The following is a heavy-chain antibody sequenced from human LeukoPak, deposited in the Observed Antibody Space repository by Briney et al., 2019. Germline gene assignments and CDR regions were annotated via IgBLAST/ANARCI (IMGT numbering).Heavy chain of an antibody. CDR2: INHSGST. J-gene: IGHJ6*02. Sequence: PSETLSLTCAVYGGSFSGYYWSWIRQPPGKGLEWIGEINHSGSTNYNPSLKSRVTISVDTSKNLFSLKLSSVTAADTAVYYCARATTVTYYYYYGMDVWGQGTTVTVSS. CDR1: GGSFSGYY. D-gene: IGHD4-17*01. V-gene: IGHV4-34*01. CDR3: ARATTVTYYYYYGMDV.